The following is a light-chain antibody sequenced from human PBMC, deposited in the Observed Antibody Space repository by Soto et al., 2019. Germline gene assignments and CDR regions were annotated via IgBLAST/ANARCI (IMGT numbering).Light chain of an antibody. CDR1: SSDVGGYNY. CDR3: SSYTSSSTLGVV. V-gene: IGLV2-14*01. J-gene: IGLJ2*01. CDR2: DVS. Sequence: QSALTQPAFVSGSPGQAITISCTGTSSDVGGYNYVSWYQQRPGKAPKLMIYDVSNLTSGVSNRFSGSKSGNTASLTLSGLQAEDEADYYCSSYTSSSTLGVVFGGWTKLTVL.